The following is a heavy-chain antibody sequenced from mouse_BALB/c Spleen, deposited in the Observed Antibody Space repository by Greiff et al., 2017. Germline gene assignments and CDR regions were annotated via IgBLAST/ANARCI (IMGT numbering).Heavy chain of an antibody. J-gene: IGHJ2*01. V-gene: IGHV2-9*02. D-gene: IGHD1-1*02. CDR1: GFSLTSYG. CDR3: ARDYGGYFDY. CDR2: IWAGGST. Sequence: VKLVESGPGLVAPSQSLSITCTVSGFSLTSYGVHWVRQPPGKGLEWLGVIWAGGSTNYNSALMSRLSISKDNSKSQVFLKMISLQTDDTAMYYCARDYGGYFDYWGQGTTLTVSS.